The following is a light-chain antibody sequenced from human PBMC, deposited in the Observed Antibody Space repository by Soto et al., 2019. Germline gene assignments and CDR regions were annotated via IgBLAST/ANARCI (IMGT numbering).Light chain of an antibody. CDR3: TSYTSSSTYV. J-gene: IGLJ1*01. Sequence: QSVLTQPASVSGSPGQSITISCTGTSSDIGGYNSVSWYQQHPGKAPKLVIYAVSNRPSGVSSRFSGSKSGNTASLTISGLQAEDEADYYCTSYTSSSTYVFGTGTKVTVL. CDR2: AVS. CDR1: SSDIGGYNS. V-gene: IGLV2-14*01.